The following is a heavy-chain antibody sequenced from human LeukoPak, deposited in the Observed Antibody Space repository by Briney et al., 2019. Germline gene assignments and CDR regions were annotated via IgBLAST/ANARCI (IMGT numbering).Heavy chain of an antibody. V-gene: IGHV4-59*01. Sequence: SETLSLTCTVSGGSINSYYWSWIRQPPGKGLECIGYIHYTGSTNYNPSLKSRVTISVETSKNEFSLKLRSVTAADTAVYYCARVTGYRIEDYFDYWGQGTLVTVSS. J-gene: IGHJ4*02. CDR1: GGSINSYY. D-gene: IGHD6-13*01. CDR2: IHYTGST. CDR3: ARVTGYRIEDYFDY.